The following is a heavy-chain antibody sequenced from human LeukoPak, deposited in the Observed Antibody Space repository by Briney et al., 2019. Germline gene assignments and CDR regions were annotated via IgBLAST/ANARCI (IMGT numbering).Heavy chain of an antibody. V-gene: IGHV3-7*01. Sequence: GGSLRLSCAASGFTFSSYWMSWVRQAPGKGLEWVANIKQDGSEKYYVDSVKGRFTISRDNAKNSLYLQMNSLRAEDTAVYYCARGIAVAGSPYFDYWGQGTLVTVSS. J-gene: IGHJ4*02. D-gene: IGHD6-19*01. CDR3: ARGIAVAGSPYFDY. CDR2: IKQDGSEK. CDR1: GFTFSSYW.